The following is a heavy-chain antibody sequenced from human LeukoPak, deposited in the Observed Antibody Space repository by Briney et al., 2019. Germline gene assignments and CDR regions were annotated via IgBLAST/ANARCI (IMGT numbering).Heavy chain of an antibody. CDR1: GGSVSSGNYY. Sequence: PSGALSLTCTASGGSVSSGNYYWSWIRQPPGKGLEWIGYIFYTGSTNYNPSLKSRVTIPVDTSKNQFSLKLTPAPAADTAMYYCASDSSAWYYPFDIWGQGTMVTVSS. J-gene: IGHJ3*02. CDR2: IFYTGST. V-gene: IGHV4-61*01. D-gene: IGHD6-19*01. CDR3: ASDSSAWYYPFDI.